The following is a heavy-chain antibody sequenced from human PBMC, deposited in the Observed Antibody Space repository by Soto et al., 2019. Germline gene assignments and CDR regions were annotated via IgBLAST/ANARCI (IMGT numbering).Heavy chain of an antibody. D-gene: IGHD3-22*01. CDR1: GDSISSYY. J-gene: IGHJ4*02. CDR2: VSFSGSP. V-gene: IGHV4-59*01. CDR3: ARSREMYYYDSSGYYAH. Sequence: SETLSLTCTVSGDSISSYYWNRIRQPPGKGLEWIGYVSFSGSPSYNPSLKSRVTISVDTSKNQFSLRLSSVTAADTAVYYCARSREMYYYDSSGYYAHWGQGTRVT.